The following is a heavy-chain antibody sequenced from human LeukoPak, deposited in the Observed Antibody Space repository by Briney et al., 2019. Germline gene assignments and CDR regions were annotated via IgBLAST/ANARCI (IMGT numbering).Heavy chain of an antibody. CDR3: ARGSSGWTPDYYYYGMDV. CDR1: GFTFSSYS. Sequence: PGGSLRLSCAASGFTFSSYSMNWFRQAPGKGLEWVSSISSSSSYIYYADSVKGRFTISRDNAKNSLYLQMNSLRAEDTAVYYCARGSSGWTPDYYYYGMDVWGQGTTVTVSS. J-gene: IGHJ6*02. CDR2: ISSSSSYI. D-gene: IGHD6-19*01. V-gene: IGHV3-21*01.